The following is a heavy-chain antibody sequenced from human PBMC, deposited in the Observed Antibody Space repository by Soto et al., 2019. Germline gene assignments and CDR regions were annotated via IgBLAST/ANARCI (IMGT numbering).Heavy chain of an antibody. J-gene: IGHJ4*02. V-gene: IGHV3-23*01. CDR2: INGGGGTT. D-gene: IGHD2-8*01. CDR1: GFTFSSYA. Sequence: GGSLRLSCTASGFTFSSYAMSWVRQAPGKGLEWVSSINGGGGTTNYADSVKGRFTISRDNSKNTLYLQMNSLRAEDTAVYFCAKVVCTSNCNDYWGQGTMVTVYS. CDR3: AKVVCTSNCNDY.